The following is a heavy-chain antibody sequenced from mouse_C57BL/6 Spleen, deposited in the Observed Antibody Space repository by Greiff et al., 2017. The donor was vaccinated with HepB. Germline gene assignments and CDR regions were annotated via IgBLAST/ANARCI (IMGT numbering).Heavy chain of an antibody. V-gene: IGHV1-55*01. Sequence: QVQLQQPGAELVKPGASVKMSCKASGYTFTSYWITWVKQRPGQGLEWIGDIYPGSGSTNYNEKFKSKATLTVDTSSSTAYMQLSSLTSEDSAVYYCARGDGIRYYAMDYWGQGTSVTVSS. CDR2: IYPGSGST. CDR3: ARGDGIRYYAMDY. J-gene: IGHJ4*01. CDR1: GYTFTSYW. D-gene: IGHD2-1*01.